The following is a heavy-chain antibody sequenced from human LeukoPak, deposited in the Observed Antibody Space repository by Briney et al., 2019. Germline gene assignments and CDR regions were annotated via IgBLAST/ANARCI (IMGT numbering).Heavy chain of an antibody. CDR3: AKGYSSGWVWYYFDY. CDR1: GFSFSSYG. CDR2: ISFDGTKE. J-gene: IGHJ4*02. V-gene: IGHV3-30*18. Sequence: PGRSLRLSCAASGFSFSSYGMPWVRQAPGKGLEWVAVISFDGTKEYYADSVKGRFTISRDNSKNMLYLQMNSLRAEDTAVYYCAKGYSSGWVWYYFDYWGQGTLGTVSS. D-gene: IGHD6-19*01.